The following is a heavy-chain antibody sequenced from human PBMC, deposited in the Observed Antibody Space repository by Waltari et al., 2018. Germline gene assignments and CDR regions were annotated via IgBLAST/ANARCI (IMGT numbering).Heavy chain of an antibody. Sequence: EVQLLESGGGLVQPGGSLRLSCAASGFTFSSYAMSWVRQAPGKGLEWVSAIRGSCCSTYYADSVKGRFNISRDNSKNTLYLQMNSLRAEDTAVYYCAKATIAVAGSRGAFDYWGQGTLVTVSS. CDR1: GFTFSSYA. CDR2: IRGSCCST. J-gene: IGHJ4*02. CDR3: AKATIAVAGSRGAFDY. V-gene: IGHV3-23*01. D-gene: IGHD6-19*01.